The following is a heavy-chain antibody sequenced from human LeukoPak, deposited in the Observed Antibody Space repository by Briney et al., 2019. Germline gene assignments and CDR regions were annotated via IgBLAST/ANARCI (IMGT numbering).Heavy chain of an antibody. CDR2: IGGSGSTT. CDR1: EFSVGSNY. J-gene: IGHJ6*04. Sequence: GGSLRLSCAASEFSVGSNYMTWVRQAPGKGLEWVSAIGGSGSTTYYADSVKGRFTISRDNSKNTLYLQMNSLRAEDTAVYYCAELGITMIGGVWGKGTTVTISS. D-gene: IGHD3-10*02. CDR3: AELGITMIGGV. V-gene: IGHV3-66*02.